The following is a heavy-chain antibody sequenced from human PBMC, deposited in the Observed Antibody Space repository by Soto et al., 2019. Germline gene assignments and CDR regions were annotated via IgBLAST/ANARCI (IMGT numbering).Heavy chain of an antibody. D-gene: IGHD1-7*01. CDR3: ARVPYNWNYEPYSYFDY. Sequence: GASVKVSCKASGFSFSDYFMHWVRQAPGQGLEWMGGIIPIFGTANYAQKFQGRVTITADKSTSTAYMELSSLRSEDTAVYYCARVPYNWNYEPYSYFDYWGQGTLVTVSS. CDR1: GFSFSDYF. V-gene: IGHV1-69*06. CDR2: IIPIFGTA. J-gene: IGHJ4*02.